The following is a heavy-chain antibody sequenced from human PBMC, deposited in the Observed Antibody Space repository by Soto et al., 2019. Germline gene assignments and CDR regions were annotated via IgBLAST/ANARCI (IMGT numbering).Heavy chain of an antibody. CDR1: GFTFSSYS. J-gene: IGHJ6*03. Sequence: GGSLRLSCAASGFTFSSYSMNWVRQAPGKGLEWVSSISSSSSYIYYADSVKGRFTISRDNAKNSLYLQMNSLRAEDTAVYYCARELDYYGSGSYYYYYYMDVWGKGTTVTVSS. D-gene: IGHD3-10*01. V-gene: IGHV3-21*01. CDR3: ARELDYYGSGSYYYYYYMDV. CDR2: ISSSSSYI.